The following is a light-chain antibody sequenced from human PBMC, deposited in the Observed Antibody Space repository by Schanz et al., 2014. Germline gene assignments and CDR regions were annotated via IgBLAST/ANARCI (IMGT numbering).Light chain of an antibody. CDR2: DNN. CDR1: SSNIENNY. CDR3: AAWDDSLSGWV. J-gene: IGLJ3*02. V-gene: IGLV1-51*01. Sequence: QSALTQPPSVSAAPGQRVTISCSGSSSNIENNYVSWYQHLPGTAPQLLIYDNNKRPSGIPDRFSGSKSGTSASLAISGLRSEDEADYYCAAWDDSLSGWVFGGGTKLTVL.